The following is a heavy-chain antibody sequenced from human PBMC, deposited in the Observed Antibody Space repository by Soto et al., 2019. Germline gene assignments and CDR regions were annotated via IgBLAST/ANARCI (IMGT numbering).Heavy chain of an antibody. CDR3: AREDSLSWFDP. D-gene: IGHD2-15*01. Sequence: SETLSLTCAVYGGSFSGYYWSLIRQPPGKGLEWIGEINHSGSTNYNPSLKSRVTISIDTSKNQFSLKLSSVTAADTAVYYCAREDSLSWFDPWGQGTLVTVSS. CDR2: INHSGST. V-gene: IGHV4-34*01. CDR1: GGSFSGYY. J-gene: IGHJ5*02.